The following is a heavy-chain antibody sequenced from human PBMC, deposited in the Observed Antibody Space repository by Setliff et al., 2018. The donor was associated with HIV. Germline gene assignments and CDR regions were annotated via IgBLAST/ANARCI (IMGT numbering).Heavy chain of an antibody. J-gene: IGHJ4*02. CDR2: INHSGNT. CDR3: LLDVPLILRASPPL. D-gene: IGHD1-26*01. Sequence: SETLSLTCVVYGGSFSDYYWSWIRQPPGKGLEWIGEINHSGNTTYNPSLKSRVTMSVDTTKNQFSLKLNTVTAADTATYYCLLDVPLILRASPPLWGQGTPVTVSS. V-gene: IGHV4-34*01. CDR1: GGSFSDYY.